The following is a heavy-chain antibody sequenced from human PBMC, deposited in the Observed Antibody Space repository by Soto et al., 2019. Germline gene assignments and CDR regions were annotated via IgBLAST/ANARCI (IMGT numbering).Heavy chain of an antibody. Sequence: GGSLRLSCAASGFTFSSYGMHWVRQAPGKGLEWVAVISYDGSNKYYADSVKGRFTISRDNSKNTLYLQMNSLRAEDTAVYYCATGKYYYDSSGYQEYYFDYWGQGTLVTVSS. CDR1: GFTFSSYG. D-gene: IGHD3-22*01. V-gene: IGHV3-30*03. CDR2: ISYDGSNK. J-gene: IGHJ4*02. CDR3: ATGKYYYDSSGYQEYYFDY.